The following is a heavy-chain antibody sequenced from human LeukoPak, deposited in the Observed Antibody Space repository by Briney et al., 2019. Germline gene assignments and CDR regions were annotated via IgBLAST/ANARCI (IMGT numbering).Heavy chain of an antibody. CDR3: AKAPGGGRPYYMDV. J-gene: IGHJ6*03. CDR1: GFTFNYYA. V-gene: IGHV3-23*01. D-gene: IGHD6-25*01. Sequence: QAGGSLRLSCAASGFTFNYYAMTWVRKAPGKGLEGVSSISNSGGGAYADPVKGRFTISRDDSKNMVFLQMNSLRAEDTAVFYCAKAPGGGRPYYMDVWGKGTTVTVSS. CDR2: ISNSGGGA.